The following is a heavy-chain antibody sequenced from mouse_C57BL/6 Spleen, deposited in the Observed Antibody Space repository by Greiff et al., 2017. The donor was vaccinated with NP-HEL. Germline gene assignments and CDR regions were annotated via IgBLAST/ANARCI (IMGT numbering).Heavy chain of an antibody. J-gene: IGHJ2*01. CDR3: ARSAQTGTRYYFDY. CDR1: GYTFTSYW. Sequence: QVQLQQSGAELVKPGASVKLSCKASGYTFTSYWMHWVKQRPGRGLEWIGRIDPNSGGTKYNEKFKSKATLTVGKPSSTAYMQLSSLTSEDSAVYYCARSAQTGTRYYFDYWGQGTTLTVSS. D-gene: IGHD4-1*01. CDR2: IDPNSGGT. V-gene: IGHV1-72*01.